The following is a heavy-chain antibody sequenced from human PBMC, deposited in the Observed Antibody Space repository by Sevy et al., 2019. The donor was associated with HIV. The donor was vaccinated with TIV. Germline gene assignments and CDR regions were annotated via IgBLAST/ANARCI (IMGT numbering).Heavy chain of an antibody. D-gene: IGHD6-13*01. CDR1: GGSISRSY. J-gene: IGHJ4*02. CDR2: IYSTGST. Sequence: SETLSLTCTVSGGSISRSYWSWIRQPPWKGLEWIADIYSTGSTNYNPSLKSRVIMSIDTSKNQFSLKLTSVTAADTATYYCARDRVQAAGHFDYWGQGTLVTVSS. CDR3: ARDRVQAAGHFDY. V-gene: IGHV4-59*01.